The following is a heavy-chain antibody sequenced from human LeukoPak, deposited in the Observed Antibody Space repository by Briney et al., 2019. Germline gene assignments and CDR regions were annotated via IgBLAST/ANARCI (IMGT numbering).Heavy chain of an antibody. Sequence: GGSLRLSCAASGFTFSSYSMNWVRQAPGKGLEWVSSISSSSSYIYYADSVKGRFTISRDNAKNSLYLQMNSLRAEDTAVYYCARDITIRMVPLDYWGQGTLVTVSS. D-gene: IGHD1-20*01. V-gene: IGHV3-21*01. CDR2: ISSSSSYI. CDR1: GFTFSSYS. J-gene: IGHJ4*02. CDR3: ARDITIRMVPLDY.